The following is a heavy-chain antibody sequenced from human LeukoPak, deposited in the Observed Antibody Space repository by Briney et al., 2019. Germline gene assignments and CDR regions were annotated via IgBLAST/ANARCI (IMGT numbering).Heavy chain of an antibody. CDR1: GYTFINDG. V-gene: IGHV1-18*01. D-gene: IGHD3-16*01. CDR2: ISAYNGNT. CDR3: AGDRVRIAGDRFVP. J-gene: IGHJ5*02. Sequence: ASVKVSCTASGYTFINDGISWVRQAPGQGLEWIGWISAYNGNTNYAQNLQDRLNLTRDTSTRTVYMELRGLRSDDTAVYYCAGDRVRIAGDRFVPWGQGTLVTVSS.